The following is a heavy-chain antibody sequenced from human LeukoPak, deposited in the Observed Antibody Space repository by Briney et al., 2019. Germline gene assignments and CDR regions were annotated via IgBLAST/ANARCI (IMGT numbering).Heavy chain of an antibody. CDR2: ISYDGSNK. Sequence: GGSLRLSCAASGFTFSSYAMHWVRQAPGKGLEWVAVISYDGSNKYYADSVKGRFTISRDNSKNTLYLQMNSLRAEDTAVYYCARFGGSSSRGFDYWGQGTLVTVSS. V-gene: IGHV3-30*04. CDR3: ARFGGSSSRGFDY. CDR1: GFTFSSYA. D-gene: IGHD6-6*01. J-gene: IGHJ4*02.